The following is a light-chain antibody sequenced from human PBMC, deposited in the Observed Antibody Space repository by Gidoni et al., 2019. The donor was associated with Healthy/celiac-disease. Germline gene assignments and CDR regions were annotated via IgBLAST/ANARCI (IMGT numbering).Light chain of an antibody. J-gene: IGKJ3*01. CDR3: QKYSSAPFT. Sequence: DIQMTQSPSSLSASVADRVTTTCRASQGISNYLAWYQQKPGKVPKLLIYAASTLQSVVPSRFSGSGSGTYFTLTISSLHPEVVATYYCQKYSSAPFTFGPGTKVEIK. CDR1: QGISNY. CDR2: AAS. V-gene: IGKV1-27*01.